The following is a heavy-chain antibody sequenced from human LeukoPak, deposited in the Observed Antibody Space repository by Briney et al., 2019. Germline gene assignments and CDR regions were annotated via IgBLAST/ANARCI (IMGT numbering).Heavy chain of an antibody. V-gene: IGHV3-23*01. J-gene: IGHJ6*03. CDR2: IIGGGGIT. D-gene: IGHD2-21*02. CDR3: ANWDRRAYCGGDCYSQYGYYYYYYMDV. CDR1: GFPFSSHG. Sequence: GGSLRLSCAASGFPFSSHGMSWVRQAPGKGLEWVSGIIGGGGITYYANSVKGRFTISRDNSKNTLYLQMNSLRAEDTAVYYCANWDRRAYCGGDCYSQYGYYYYYYMDVWGKGTTVTISS.